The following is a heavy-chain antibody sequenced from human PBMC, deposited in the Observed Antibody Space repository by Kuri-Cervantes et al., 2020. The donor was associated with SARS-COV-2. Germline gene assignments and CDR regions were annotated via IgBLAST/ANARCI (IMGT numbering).Heavy chain of an antibody. V-gene: IGHV3-48*03. CDR2: VSSSGSTI. Sequence: LSLTCAASGFTFSSYEMNWVRQAPGKGLEWVSYVSSSGSTIYYADSVKGRFTISRDNAENSLYLQVNSLRAEDTAVYYCARAPTVTLDYWGQGTLVTVSS. CDR3: ARAPTVTLDY. CDR1: GFTFSSYE. D-gene: IGHD4-17*01. J-gene: IGHJ4*02.